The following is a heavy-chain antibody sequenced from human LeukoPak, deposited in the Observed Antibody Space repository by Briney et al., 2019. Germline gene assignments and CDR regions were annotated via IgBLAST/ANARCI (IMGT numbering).Heavy chain of an antibody. CDR3: AQVVAASFDY. D-gene: IGHD2-15*01. CDR1: DYSISSGNY. V-gene: IGHV4-38-2*02. Sequence: PSETLSLTCTVFDYSISSGNYWGWIRQPPGKGLEWIGSIYHSGSTYYNPSLKSRVTISVGTSKNQFSLKLSSVTAADTAIYYCAQVVAASFDYWGQGTLVTVSS. CDR2: IYHSGST. J-gene: IGHJ4*02.